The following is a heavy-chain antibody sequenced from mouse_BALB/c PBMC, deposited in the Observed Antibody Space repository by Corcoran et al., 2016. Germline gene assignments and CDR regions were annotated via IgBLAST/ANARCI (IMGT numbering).Heavy chain of an antibody. Sequence: EVQLQQSGPELVKPGASVKMSCKASGYTFTSYVMHWVKQKPGQGLEWIGYINPYNDGTKYNEKFKGKATLTSDKSSSTAYMELSSLTSEDSAVYYCGSGGGYAGFDYWGQGTTLTVSS. CDR1: GYTFTSYV. V-gene: IGHV1S136*01. J-gene: IGHJ2*01. D-gene: IGHD2-2*01. CDR3: GSGGGYAGFDY. CDR2: INPYNDGT.